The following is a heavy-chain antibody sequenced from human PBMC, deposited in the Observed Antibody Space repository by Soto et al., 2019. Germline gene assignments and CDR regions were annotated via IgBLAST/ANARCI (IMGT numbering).Heavy chain of an antibody. CDR3: ARDRMVRGVIRFEIPY. D-gene: IGHD3-10*01. V-gene: IGHV1-3*01. J-gene: IGHJ4*02. CDR1: GYTFTSYA. Sequence: GASVKVSCKASGYTFTSYAMHWVRQAPGQRLEWMGWINAGNGNTKYSQKFQGRVTITRDTSASTAYMELSSLRSEDTAVYYCARDRMVRGVIRFEIPYWGQGTLVTVSS. CDR2: INAGNGNT.